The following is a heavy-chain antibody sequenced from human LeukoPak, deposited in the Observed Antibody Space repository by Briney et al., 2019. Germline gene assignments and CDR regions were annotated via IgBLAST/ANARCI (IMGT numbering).Heavy chain of an antibody. D-gene: IGHD2-15*01. V-gene: IGHV3-21*01. J-gene: IGHJ5*02. Sequence: GGSLRLSCAASGFTFSSYSMNWVRQAPGKGLEWVSSISSSSSYIYYADSVKGRFTISRDNAKNSLYLQMNSLRAEDTAVYYCARERADIVVVVAATQEYNWFDPWGQGTLVTVSS. CDR1: GFTFSSYS. CDR3: ARERADIVVVVAATQEYNWFDP. CDR2: ISSSSSYI.